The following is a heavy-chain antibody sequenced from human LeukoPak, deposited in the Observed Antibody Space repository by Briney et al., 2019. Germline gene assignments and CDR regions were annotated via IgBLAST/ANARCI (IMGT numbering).Heavy chain of an antibody. D-gene: IGHD1-14*01. J-gene: IGHJ4*02. CDR1: GFTFSKYA. CDR2: IYSVAST. V-gene: IGHV3-66*01. Sequence: GGSLRLSCAAPGFTFSKYAMTWVRQAPGKGLEWVSVIYSVASTYYTDSVKGRFTISRDNSKNTLYLQMNTLRAEDTAVYYCASGNLAFDYWGQGTLVTVSS. CDR3: ASGNLAFDY.